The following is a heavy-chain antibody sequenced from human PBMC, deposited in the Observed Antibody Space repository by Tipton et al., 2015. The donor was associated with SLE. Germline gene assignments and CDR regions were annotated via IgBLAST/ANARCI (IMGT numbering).Heavy chain of an antibody. V-gene: IGHV4-31*03. D-gene: IGHD5-12*01. CDR1: GDSISSGGYY. Sequence: TLSLTCSVSGDSISSGGYYWTWIRQHPGRGLEWIGHIYNSVSANYNPSLKSRITISGDTSQNQFSLKLTSVTAADTAVYYCARGGVGGYDYFDYWGQGALVTVSS. CDR2: IYNSVSA. CDR3: ARGGVGGYDYFDY. J-gene: IGHJ4*02.